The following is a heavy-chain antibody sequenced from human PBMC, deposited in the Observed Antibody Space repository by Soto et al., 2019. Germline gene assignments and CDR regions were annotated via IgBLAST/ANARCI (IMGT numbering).Heavy chain of an antibody. CDR3: AHSSDPDAFDI. Sequence: ASVKVSCKASGYTFTNYAMHWVRQAPGQGLEWMGIINPSGGSTSYAQKFQGRVTMTRDTSTSTVYMELSSLRSEDTAVYYCAHSSDPDAFDIWGQGTMVTVSS. J-gene: IGHJ3*02. CDR2: INPSGGST. CDR1: GYTFTNYA. D-gene: IGHD3-10*01. V-gene: IGHV1-46*01.